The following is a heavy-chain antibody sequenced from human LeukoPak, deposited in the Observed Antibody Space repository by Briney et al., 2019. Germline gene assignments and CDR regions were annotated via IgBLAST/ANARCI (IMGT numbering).Heavy chain of an antibody. CDR3: AKATGYLL. V-gene: IGHV3-23*01. D-gene: IGHD1-14*01. J-gene: IGHJ4*02. CDR2: ISNSDDST. CDR1: GFPFSSYA. Sequence: GESLRLSCAASGFPFSSYAMSWVRQAPGKGLEWVSTISNSDDSTYYADSVKGRFTISRDDSENTLFLRMNSLRAEDTAVYYCAKATGYLLWGQGTLVIVSS.